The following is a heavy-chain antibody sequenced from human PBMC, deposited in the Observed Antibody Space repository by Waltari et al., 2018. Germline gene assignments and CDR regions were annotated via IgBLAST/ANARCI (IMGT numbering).Heavy chain of an antibody. V-gene: IGHV4-39*07. D-gene: IGHD6-6*01. CDR2: IYYSGST. CDR3: AREIIAARIHWYFDL. J-gene: IGHJ2*01. CDR1: GGSISSSSYY. Sequence: QLQLQESGPGLVKPSETLSLTCTVSGGSISSSSYYWGWIRPPPGKGLEWIGSIYYSGSTYYNPSLKSRVTISVDTSKNQFSLKLSSVTAADTAVYYCAREIIAARIHWYFDLWGRGTLVTVSS.